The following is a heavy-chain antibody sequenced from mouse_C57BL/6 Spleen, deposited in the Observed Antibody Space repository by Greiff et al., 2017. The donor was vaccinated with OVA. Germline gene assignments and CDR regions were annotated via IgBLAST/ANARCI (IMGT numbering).Heavy chain of an antibody. J-gene: IGHJ2*01. D-gene: IGHD1-1*01. CDR3: TRDYGSPYYFDD. V-gene: IGHV1-5*01. CDR2: IYPGNSDT. Sequence: EVPLQQSGTVLARPGASVTMSCKTSGYTFTSYWMHLVQHRPGPGLEWIGAIYPGNSDTSYNQKFQGKAKLTAVTAASTAYMELSRLTNEDSAVYYCTRDYGSPYYFDDWGQGTTLTGAS. CDR1: GYTFTSYW.